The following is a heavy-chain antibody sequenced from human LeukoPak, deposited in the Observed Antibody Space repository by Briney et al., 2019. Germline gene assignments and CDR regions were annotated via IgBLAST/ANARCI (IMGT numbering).Heavy chain of an antibody. J-gene: IGHJ4*02. CDR2: ISGSGGST. V-gene: IGHV3-23*01. CDR3: ARILPYYDILGVDY. Sequence: GSLRLSCAASGFTFSSYAMSWVRHAPGKGLEWVSAISGSGGSTYYADSVKGRFTISRDNSKNTLYLQMNSLRAENTAVYYCARILPYYDILGVDYWGQGTLVTVSS. D-gene: IGHD3-9*01. CDR1: GFTFSSYA.